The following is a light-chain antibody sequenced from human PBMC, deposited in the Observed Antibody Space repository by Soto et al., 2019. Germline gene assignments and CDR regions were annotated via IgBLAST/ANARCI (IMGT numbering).Light chain of an antibody. V-gene: IGLV1-40*01. CDR3: QSYGSSLSGVV. CDR1: ISNIGAGYG. Sequence: QSVLTQPPSVSGAPGQRVTLSCTGSISNIGAGYGVHWYQQLPGRAPKLLVYDNNKRHSGVPDRFSGSKSGTSASLAITGLQADDESDYYCQSYGSSLSGVVFGGGTKLTVL. CDR2: DNN. J-gene: IGLJ2*01.